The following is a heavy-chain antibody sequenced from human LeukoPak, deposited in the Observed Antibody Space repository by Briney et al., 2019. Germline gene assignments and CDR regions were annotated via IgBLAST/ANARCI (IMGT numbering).Heavy chain of an antibody. CDR1: GFTFSSYE. Sequence: GGSLRLSCAASGFTFSSYEMNWVRQAPGKGLEWVSYISSSGSTIYYADSVKGRFTISRDNAKNSLYLQMNSLRAEDTAVYYCARERNYYDSSGYFDYWGQGTLVTVSS. D-gene: IGHD3-22*01. J-gene: IGHJ4*02. CDR2: ISSSGSTI. V-gene: IGHV3-48*03. CDR3: ARERNYYDSSGYFDY.